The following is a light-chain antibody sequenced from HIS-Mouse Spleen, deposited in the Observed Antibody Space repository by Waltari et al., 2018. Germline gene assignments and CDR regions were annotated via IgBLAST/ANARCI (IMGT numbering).Light chain of an antibody. CDR3: CSYAGSSTWV. CDR1: SSYVGSYNL. Sequence: HSALSQPASVSGSPGQSITIPRPGTSSYVGSYNLVSGYQQHPGKAPKLMIYEGSKRPSGVSNRFSGSKSGNTASLTISGLQAEDEADYYCCSYAGSSTWVFGGGTKLTVL. J-gene: IGLJ3*02. V-gene: IGLV2-23*01. CDR2: EGS.